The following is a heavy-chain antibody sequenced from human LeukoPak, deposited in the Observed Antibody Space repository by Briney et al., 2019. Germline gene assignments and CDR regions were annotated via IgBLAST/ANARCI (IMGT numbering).Heavy chain of an antibody. Sequence: ASVKVSCKASGYTFTSYGISWVRQAPGQGLEWMGWISAYNGNTNYAQKLQGRVTMTTDTSSSTASMELRSLRSDDTAVYYCARSYGSGPAPVDYWGQGTLVTVSS. J-gene: IGHJ4*02. V-gene: IGHV1-18*01. CDR1: GYTFTSYG. D-gene: IGHD3-10*01. CDR2: ISAYNGNT. CDR3: ARSYGSGPAPVDY.